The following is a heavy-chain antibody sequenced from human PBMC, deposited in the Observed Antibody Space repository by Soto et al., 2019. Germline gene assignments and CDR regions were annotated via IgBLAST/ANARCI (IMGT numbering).Heavy chain of an antibody. CDR1: GYTFTSYG. CDR3: ASRMGDYVDYSFDY. Sequence: ASVKVSCKASGYTFTSYGISWVRQAPGQGLEWMGWISAHNGNTNYAQKLQGRVTMTTDTSTSTAYMELSSLRSDDTAVYYCASRMGDYVDYSFDYWGQGTLVTVSS. D-gene: IGHD4-17*01. V-gene: IGHV1-18*01. CDR2: ISAHNGNT. J-gene: IGHJ4*02.